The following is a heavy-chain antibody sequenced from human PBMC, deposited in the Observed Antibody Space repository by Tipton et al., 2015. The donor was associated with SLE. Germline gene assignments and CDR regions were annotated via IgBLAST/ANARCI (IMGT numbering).Heavy chain of an antibody. CDR2: IYYSGST. Sequence: LRLSCTVSGGSISSYYWSWIRQPPGKGLEWIGYIYYSGSTNYNPSLKSRVTISVDTSKNQFSLKLSSVTAADTAVYYCARDYGDYEVYWGQGTLVTVSS. J-gene: IGHJ4*02. V-gene: IGHV4-59*01. D-gene: IGHD4-17*01. CDR1: GGSISSYY. CDR3: ARDYGDYEVY.